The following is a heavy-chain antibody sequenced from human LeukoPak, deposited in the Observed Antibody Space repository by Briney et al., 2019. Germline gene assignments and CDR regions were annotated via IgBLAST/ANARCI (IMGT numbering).Heavy chain of an antibody. CDR3: ARGYGSGSRRLTAFDI. D-gene: IGHD3-10*01. CDR2: IYHSGST. CDR1: GGSISSGGYS. Sequence: PSETLSLTCAVSGGSISSGGYSWSWIRQPPGKGLEWIGYIYHSGSTYYNPSLKSRVTISVDRSKNQFSLKLSSVTAADTAVYYCARGYGSGSRRLTAFDIWGQGTMVTVSS. J-gene: IGHJ3*02. V-gene: IGHV4-30-2*01.